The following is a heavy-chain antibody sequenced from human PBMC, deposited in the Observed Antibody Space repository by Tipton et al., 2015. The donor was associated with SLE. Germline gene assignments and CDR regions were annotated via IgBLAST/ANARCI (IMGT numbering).Heavy chain of an antibody. CDR3: AKVGRDCSGGSCWLDY. CDR2: IRYDGSNK. CDR1: GFTFSSYG. V-gene: IGHV3-30*02. J-gene: IGHJ4*02. Sequence: GSLRLSCAASGFTFSSYGMHWVRQAPGKGLGWVAFIRYDGSNKYYADSVKGRFTISSDNSKTTLYLQMNSLRAEDTAGYYCAKVGRDCSGGSCWLDYWGQGTLVTVSS. D-gene: IGHD2-15*01.